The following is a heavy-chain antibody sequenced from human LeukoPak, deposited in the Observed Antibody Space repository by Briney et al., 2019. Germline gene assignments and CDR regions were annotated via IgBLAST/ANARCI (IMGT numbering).Heavy chain of an antibody. J-gene: IGHJ4*02. CDR1: GGSISSSSYY. CDR3: ARDRAITIFGVVPTPGDY. CDR2: IYYSGST. Sequence: SETLSLTCTVSGGSISSSSYYWGWIRQPPGKGLEWIGSIYYSGSTYYNPSLKSRVTMSVDTSKNQFSLKLSSVTAADTAVYYCARDRAITIFGVVPTPGDYWGQGTLVTVSS. V-gene: IGHV4-39*07. D-gene: IGHD3-3*01.